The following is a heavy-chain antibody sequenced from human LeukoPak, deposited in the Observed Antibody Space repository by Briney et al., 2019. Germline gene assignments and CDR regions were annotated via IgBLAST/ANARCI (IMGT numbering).Heavy chain of an antibody. D-gene: IGHD6-6*01. Sequence: KTSETLSLTCAVYGGSFSGYYWSWIRQPPGKGLEWIGEINHSGSTNYNPSLKSRVTISVDTPKNQFSLKLSSVTAADTAVYYCARGDIAARRVDYWGQGTLVTVSS. CDR3: ARGDIAARRVDY. V-gene: IGHV4-34*01. J-gene: IGHJ4*02. CDR2: INHSGST. CDR1: GGSFSGYY.